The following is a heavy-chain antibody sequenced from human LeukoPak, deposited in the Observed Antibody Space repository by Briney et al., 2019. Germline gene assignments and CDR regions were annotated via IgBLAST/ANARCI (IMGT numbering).Heavy chain of an antibody. V-gene: IGHV4-61*01. CDR1: GGSISSSSYY. J-gene: IGHJ6*03. CDR3: ARDWGYYGSSYPYYYYHMDV. Sequence: SETLSLTCTVSGGSISSSSYYWGWIRQPPGKGLEWIGYIYYSGSTNYNPSLKSRVTISVDTSKNQFSLKLSSVTAADTAVYYCARDWGYYGSSYPYYYYHMDVWGKGTTVTVSS. D-gene: IGHD6-13*01. CDR2: IYYSGST.